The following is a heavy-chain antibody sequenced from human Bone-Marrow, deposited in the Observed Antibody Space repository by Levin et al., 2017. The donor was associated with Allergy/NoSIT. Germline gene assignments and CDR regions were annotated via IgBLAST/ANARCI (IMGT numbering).Heavy chain of an antibody. V-gene: IGHV3-49*04. CDR3: SLDYDGRGYLRH. CDR1: GFTFGDYT. Sequence: TGGSLRLSCAASGFTFGDYTMTWVRQAPGKGLEWIGFIRGGGAADYAASVKGRFTLSRDDSKSIAYLQMTSLRAEDTALYYCSLDYDGRGYLRHWGQGTPVTVSS. J-gene: IGHJ4*02. CDR2: IRGGGAA. D-gene: IGHD3-22*01.